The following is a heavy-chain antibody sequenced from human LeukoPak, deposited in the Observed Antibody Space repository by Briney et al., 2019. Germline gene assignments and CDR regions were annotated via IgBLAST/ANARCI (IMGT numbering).Heavy chain of an antibody. Sequence: GGSLRLSYAASGFTFSNYGISWVRQAPRKGLEWVSLISSSSANTYYADSVKGRFTISRDNSNNTLYLQMNSLRAEDTAVYYCARDHQMVRGVITTRRSYYYYYYGMDVWGQGTTVTVSS. V-gene: IGHV3-23*01. CDR1: GFTFSNYG. D-gene: IGHD3-10*01. CDR2: ISSSSANT. J-gene: IGHJ6*02. CDR3: ARDHQMVRGVITTRRSYYYYYYGMDV.